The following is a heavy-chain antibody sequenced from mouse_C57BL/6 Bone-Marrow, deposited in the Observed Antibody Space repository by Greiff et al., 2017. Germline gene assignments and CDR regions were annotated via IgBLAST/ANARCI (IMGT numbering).Heavy chain of an antibody. CDR3: TVNWDGVRNY. Sequence: EVQLQESGGGLVQPGGSMKLSCVASGFTFSNYWMNWVRQSPEKGLEWVAQIRLKSDNYATHYAESVKGRFTISRDDSKSSVYLQMNNLRAEDTGIYYCTVNWDGVRNYWGQGTTLTVSS. J-gene: IGHJ2*01. CDR2: IRLKSDNYAT. CDR1: GFTFSNYW. V-gene: IGHV6-3*01. D-gene: IGHD4-1*02.